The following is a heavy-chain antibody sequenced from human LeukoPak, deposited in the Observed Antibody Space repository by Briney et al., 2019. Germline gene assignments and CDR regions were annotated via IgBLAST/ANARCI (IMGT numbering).Heavy chain of an antibody. CDR3: ARGTKYYYGSGMSVW. CDR1: GYNFTSYD. V-gene: IGHV1-8*01. D-gene: IGHD3-10*01. CDR2: MNPNSGNT. J-gene: IGHJ4*02. Sequence: ASVKVSCKASGYNFTSYDINWVRQAPGQGLEWMGWMNPNSGNTGYAQKFQGRVTMTRNTSISTAYMELSSLRSEDTAVYYCARGTKYYYGSGMSVWGGQGTLVTVSS.